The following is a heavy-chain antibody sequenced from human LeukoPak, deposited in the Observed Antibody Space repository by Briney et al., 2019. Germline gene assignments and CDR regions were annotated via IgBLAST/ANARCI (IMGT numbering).Heavy chain of an antibody. Sequence: GESLKISCKGSGYNFTKYWIAWVRQMPGKGLEWMGTIFPSDSDARYSPSFQGQVTISVDKSISTIYLQWSSLQASDTAMYYCARPRRDAFDLWGQGTMVTVSS. CDR3: ARPRRDAFDL. CDR2: IFPSDSDA. V-gene: IGHV5-51*01. CDR1: GYNFTKYW. D-gene: IGHD1-1*01. J-gene: IGHJ3*01.